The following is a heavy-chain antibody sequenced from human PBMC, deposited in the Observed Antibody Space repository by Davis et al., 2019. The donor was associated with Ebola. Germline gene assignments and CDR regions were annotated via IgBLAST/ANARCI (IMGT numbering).Heavy chain of an antibody. D-gene: IGHD2-2*01. CDR1: GGTFSSYA. V-gene: IGHV1-69*10. CDR2: IIPILGIA. J-gene: IGHJ6*03. Sequence: SVKVSCKASGGTFSSYAISWVRQAPGQGLEWMGGIIPILGIANYAQKFQGRVTITADKSTSTAYMELSSLRSEDTAVYYCARGETRYCSSTSCYETRGDYYYYMDVWGKGTTVTVSS. CDR3: ARGETRYCSSTSCYETRGDYYYYMDV.